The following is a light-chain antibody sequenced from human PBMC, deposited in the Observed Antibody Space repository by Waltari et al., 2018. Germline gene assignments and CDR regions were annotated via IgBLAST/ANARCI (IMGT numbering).Light chain of an antibody. J-gene: IGKJ2*01. CDR3: QQSYSFPHT. CDR2: AAS. CDR1: QSIGSY. V-gene: IGKV1-39*01. Sequence: DLQMTQPPSSLSASVGERVTIACRASQSIGSYLNWYQQEPGKHPNPLIYAASNLQGGVPSRFSGSESGADFTLTISSLQPEDFATYHCQQSYSFPHTFGQGTKLEIK.